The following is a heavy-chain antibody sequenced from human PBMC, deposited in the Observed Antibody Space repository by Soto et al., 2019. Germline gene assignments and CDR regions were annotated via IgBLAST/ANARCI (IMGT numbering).Heavy chain of an antibody. CDR1: GVSISSYY. V-gene: IGHV4-59*08. D-gene: IGHD3-3*01. J-gene: IGHJ4*02. CDR3: ARLGSTIFGVVPPYFDY. CDR2: IYYSGST. Sequence: SETLSLTCTVSGVSISSYYWSWIRQPPGKGLEWIGYIYYSGSTNYNPSLKSRVTISVDTSKNQFSLKLSSVTAADTAVYYCARLGSTIFGVVPPYFDYWGQGTLVTVSS.